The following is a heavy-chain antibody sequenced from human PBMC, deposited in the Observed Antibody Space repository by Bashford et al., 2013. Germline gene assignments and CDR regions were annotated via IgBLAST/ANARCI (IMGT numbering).Heavy chain of an antibody. CDR1: GYTFPSYG. D-gene: IGHD1-26*01. V-gene: IGHV1-18*01. CDR2: ISVYDGNT. Sequence: ASVKVSCKASGYTFPSYGISWVRQAPGQGLEWMGWISVYDGNTHYAQKLQGRVTMTTDTSTSTAYMELRSLRSDDTAVYYCASADNYYGGYYFDYWGQGTLVTVSS. CDR3: ASADNYYGGYYFDY. J-gene: IGHJ4*02.